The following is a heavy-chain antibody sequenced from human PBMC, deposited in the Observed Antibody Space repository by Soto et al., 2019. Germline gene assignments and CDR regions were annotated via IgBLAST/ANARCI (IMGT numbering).Heavy chain of an antibody. D-gene: IGHD1-7*01. CDR3: AKEVGGNYEGRYYYYGMDV. J-gene: IGHJ6*02. CDR2: ISYDGSNK. V-gene: IGHV3-30*18. CDR1: GLTFSSYG. Sequence: QVQLVESGGGVVQPGWSLRLSCAAYGLTFSSYGMHWVCQAPGKGLEWVAVISYDGSNKYYADSVKGRFTISRENSKNTLDQQMNSLRAEDTAVYYCAKEVGGNYEGRYYYYGMDVWGQGTTVPVSS.